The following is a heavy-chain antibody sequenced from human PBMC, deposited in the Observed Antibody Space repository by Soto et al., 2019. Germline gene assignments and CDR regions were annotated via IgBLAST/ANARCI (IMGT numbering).Heavy chain of an antibody. CDR1: GFTFSSYA. D-gene: IGHD6-13*01. Sequence: QVQLVESGGGVVQPGRSLRLSCAASGFTFSSYAMHWVRQAPGKGLEWVAVISYDGSNKYYADSVKGRFTISRDNSKNTLDLQMNSLRAEDTAVYYCAREGTAAPVWGGMDVWGQGTTVTVSS. J-gene: IGHJ6*02. CDR3: AREGTAAPVWGGMDV. V-gene: IGHV3-30-3*01. CDR2: ISYDGSNK.